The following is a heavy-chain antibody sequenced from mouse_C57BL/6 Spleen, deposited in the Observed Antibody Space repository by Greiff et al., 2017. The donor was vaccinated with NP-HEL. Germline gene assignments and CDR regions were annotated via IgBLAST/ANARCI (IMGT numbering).Heavy chain of an antibody. V-gene: IGHV1-39*01. CDR2: INPNYGTT. CDR1: GYSFTDYN. Sequence: VQLQQSGPELVKPGASVKISCKASGYSFTDYNMNWVKQSNGQSLEWIGVINPNYGTTSYNQKFKGKATLTVDQSSSTAYMQLNSLTSEDSAVYYCARGDYYGSSYDAMYYWGQGTSVTVSS. J-gene: IGHJ4*01. CDR3: ARGDYYGSSYDAMYY. D-gene: IGHD1-1*01.